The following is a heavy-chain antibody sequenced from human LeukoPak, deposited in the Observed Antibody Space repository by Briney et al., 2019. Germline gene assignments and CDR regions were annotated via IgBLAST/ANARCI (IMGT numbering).Heavy chain of an antibody. J-gene: IGHJ5*02. Sequence: GASVKVSFKASGYTFTSYYMRWVRQAPGQGLGWVGIINPSGGSTSYAQKFQGRVTMTRDTSTSTVYMELSSLRSEDTAVYYCARDLGDEYGSGSYDPWGQGTLVTVSS. CDR3: ARDLGDEYGSGSYDP. V-gene: IGHV1-46*01. CDR1: GYTFTSYY. D-gene: IGHD3-10*01. CDR2: INPSGGST.